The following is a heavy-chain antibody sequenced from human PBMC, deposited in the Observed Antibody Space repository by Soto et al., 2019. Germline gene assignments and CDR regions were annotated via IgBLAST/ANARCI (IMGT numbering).Heavy chain of an antibody. D-gene: IGHD2-15*01. CDR1: GGSISSGGYY. CDR3: ARDFYCSGGSCYSGAQT. J-gene: IGHJ5*02. V-gene: IGHV4-31*03. Sequence: SETLSLTCTVSGGSISSGGYYWSWIRQRPGKGLEWIGYIYYSGSTYYNPSLKSRVTISVDTSKNQFSLKLSSVTAADTAVYYCARDFYCSGGSCYSGAQTWGQGTLVTVSS. CDR2: IYYSGST.